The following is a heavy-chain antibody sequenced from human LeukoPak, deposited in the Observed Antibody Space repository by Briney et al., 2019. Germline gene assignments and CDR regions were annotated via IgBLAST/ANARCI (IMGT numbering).Heavy chain of an antibody. CDR2: INQDGSEK. Sequence: PGGSLRLSCAASGFTFSNFWMSWVRQAPGKGLEWVANINQDGSEKNYVDSVKGRFTISRDSAKNSLYLQMDSLRAEDTAVYYCARDLYLLYDILTGYLDYWGQGTLVTVSS. CDR1: GFTFSNFW. D-gene: IGHD3-9*01. J-gene: IGHJ4*02. CDR3: ARDLYLLYDILTGYLDY. V-gene: IGHV3-7*01.